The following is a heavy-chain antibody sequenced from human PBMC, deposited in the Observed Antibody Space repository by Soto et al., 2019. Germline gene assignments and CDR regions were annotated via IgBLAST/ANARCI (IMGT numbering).Heavy chain of an antibody. CDR3: VRARDLDSSGPWFDT. J-gene: IGHJ5*02. CDR1: GRSVSSGGYY. CDR2: IYHIGSP. V-gene: IGHV4-31*03. Sequence: PSETLSLTCTVSGRSVSSGGYYWTWNRQHPGRGLEWIGYIYHIGSPYYNPSLESRVTISLDTSKNQFSLNLTSVTAADTAIYYCVRARDLDSSGPWFDTWGQGTLVTVSS. D-gene: IGHD6-19*01.